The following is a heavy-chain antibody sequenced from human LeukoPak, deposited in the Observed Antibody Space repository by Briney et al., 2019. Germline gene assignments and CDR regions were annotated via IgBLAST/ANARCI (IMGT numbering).Heavy chain of an antibody. CDR3: ARQIRPGTFDV. CDR1: GGSINTYY. D-gene: IGHD6-13*01. Sequence: PSETLSLTCTVSGGSINTYYWSWIRQSPGKGLEWIAYIYYTGSSNYNPSLKSRVTISVDTSRNRLSLKLSSATAADTAVYFCARQIRPGTFDVWGQGTVVTVSS. V-gene: IGHV4-59*01. J-gene: IGHJ3*01. CDR2: IYYTGSS.